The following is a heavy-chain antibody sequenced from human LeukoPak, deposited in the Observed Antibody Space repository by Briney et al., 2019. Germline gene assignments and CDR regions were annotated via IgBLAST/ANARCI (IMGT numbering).Heavy chain of an antibody. CDR1: GGTFSSYA. Sequence: ASVKVSCKASGGTFSSYAISWVRQAPGQGLEWMGGIIPIFGTANYAQKFQGRVTITADESTSTAYMELSSLRSEDTAVYYCARSVYGLRYFDWLLSGAPFDYWGQGTLVTASS. CDR3: ARSVYGLRYFDWLLSGAPFDY. CDR2: IIPIFGTA. D-gene: IGHD3-9*01. J-gene: IGHJ4*02. V-gene: IGHV1-69*13.